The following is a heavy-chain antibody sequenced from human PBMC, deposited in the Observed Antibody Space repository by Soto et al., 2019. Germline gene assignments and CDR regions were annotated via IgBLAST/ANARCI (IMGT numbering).Heavy chain of an antibody. D-gene: IGHD1-26*01. V-gene: IGHV3-30-3*01. CDR2: MSYDGSNK. J-gene: IGHJ6*02. CDR3: AREIKWELCCYYGMDV. Sequence: GGSLRLSCAASGFTFSSYTMHWVRQAPGKGLEWVAVMSYDGSNKYYADSVKGRFTISRDTSKNTLYLQMNSLRAEDTAEYFCAREIKWELCCYYGMDVWGQGTTVTVSS. CDR1: GFTFSSYT.